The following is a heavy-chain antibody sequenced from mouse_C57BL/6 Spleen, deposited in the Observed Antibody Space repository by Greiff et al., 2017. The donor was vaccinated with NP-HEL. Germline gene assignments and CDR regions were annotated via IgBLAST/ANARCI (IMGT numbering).Heavy chain of an antibody. CDR3: ATYYGSRAFYAMDY. V-gene: IGHV1-55*01. Sequence: QVQLQQPGADLVKPGASVKMSCKASGYTFTSYWITWVRQRPGQGLEWIGDIYPGSGSTTYNEKFKGKATLTVATSSSTAYMQLSSLRSEDSAVYYCATYYGSRAFYAMDYWGQGTSVTVSS. CDR1: GYTFTSYW. CDR2: IYPGSGST. D-gene: IGHD1-1*01. J-gene: IGHJ4*01.